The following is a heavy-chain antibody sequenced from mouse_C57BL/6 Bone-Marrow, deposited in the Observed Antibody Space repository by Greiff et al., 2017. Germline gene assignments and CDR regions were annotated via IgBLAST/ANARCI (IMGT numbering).Heavy chain of an antibody. J-gene: IGHJ1*03. CDR2: ILPGSGST. V-gene: IGHV1-9*01. CDR1: GYTFTGYW. CDR3: ARGGYGSSYPHYWYFDV. D-gene: IGHD1-1*01. Sequence: VQLQQSGAELMKPGASVKLSCKATGYTFTGYWIEWVKQRPGHGLEWIGEILPGSGSTNYNEKFKSKATLTVDKSSSTAYMQLSSLTSEDSAVYYCARGGYGSSYPHYWYFDVWGTGTTVTVAS.